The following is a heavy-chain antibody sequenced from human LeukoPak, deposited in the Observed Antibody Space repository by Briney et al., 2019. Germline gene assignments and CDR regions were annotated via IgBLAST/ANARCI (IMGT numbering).Heavy chain of an antibody. CDR2: ISWDGGTS. CDR3: VKDTNGLAY. CDR1: EFTFNNYA. Sequence: GGSLRLSCAASEFTFNNYAMHWVRQAPGKGLEWVSLISWDGGTSYYADSVKGRFTTSRDNTKNSLYLQMNSLRAEDTALYYCVKDTNGLAYWGQGTLVTVSS. D-gene: IGHD2-8*01. V-gene: IGHV3-43D*03. J-gene: IGHJ4*02.